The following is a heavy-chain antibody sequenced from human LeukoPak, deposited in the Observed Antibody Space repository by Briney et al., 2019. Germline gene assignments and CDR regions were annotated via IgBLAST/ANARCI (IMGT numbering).Heavy chain of an antibody. D-gene: IGHD3-3*01. CDR2: ISYDGGNK. J-gene: IGHJ6*02. CDR1: GFTFSSYA. CDR3: AREGAFYYDFWSGYRDGMDV. Sequence: PGGSLRLSCAASGFTFSSYAMHWVRQAPGKGLEWVAVISYDGGNKYYADSVKGRFTISRDNSKNTLYLQMNSLRAEDTAVYYCAREGAFYYDFWSGYRDGMDVWGQGTTVTVSS. V-gene: IGHV3-30*04.